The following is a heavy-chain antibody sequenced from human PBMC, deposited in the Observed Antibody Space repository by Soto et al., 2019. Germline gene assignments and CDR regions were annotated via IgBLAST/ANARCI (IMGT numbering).Heavy chain of an antibody. CDR3: ATDKYGAGRVGVHS. J-gene: IGHJ5*02. Sequence: QVQLVQSGAEVKKPGASLRVSCETSGGTSTIYTITWVRQAPGQGLQWMGRIVPTLRITNYAQEFQGRLTITAASSTSTAHIELTSLTSEDPAVYYCATDKYGAGRVGVHSWGQGTLVTVSS. D-gene: IGHD1-26*01. CDR2: IVPTLRIT. CDR1: GGTSTIYT. V-gene: IGHV1-69*08.